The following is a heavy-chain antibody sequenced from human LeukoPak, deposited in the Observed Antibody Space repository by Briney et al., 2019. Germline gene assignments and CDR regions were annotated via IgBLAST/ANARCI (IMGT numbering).Heavy chain of an antibody. J-gene: IGHJ4*02. CDR1: GYTFTGYY. V-gene: IGHV1-2*02. D-gene: IGHD3-16*01. CDR3: AGGDPAFGTDY. Sequence: ASVKVSCKASGYTFTGYYMHWVRQAPGQGLEWMGWVNTNSGGTNYAQRFQGRVTMTRDTSISTAYMELSRLTSDDTAVYYCAGGDPAFGTDYWGQGTLVTVSS. CDR2: VNTNSGGT.